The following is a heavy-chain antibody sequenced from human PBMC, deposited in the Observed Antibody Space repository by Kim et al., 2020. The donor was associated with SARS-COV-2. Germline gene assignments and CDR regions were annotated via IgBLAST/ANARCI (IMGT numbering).Heavy chain of an antibody. D-gene: IGHD6-13*01. CDR3: TRLERAAAVEDY. V-gene: IGHV3-73*01. J-gene: IGHJ4*02. Sequence: AYAESVKGSFTISRDDSKNTAYLQMNSLKTEDTAVYYCTRLERAAAVEDYWGQGTLVTVSS.